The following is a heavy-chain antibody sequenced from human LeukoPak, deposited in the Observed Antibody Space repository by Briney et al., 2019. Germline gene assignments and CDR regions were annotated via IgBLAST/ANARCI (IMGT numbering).Heavy chain of an antibody. CDR2: MSGFGSTI. CDR1: GFTFSSYS. D-gene: IGHD6-19*01. J-gene: IGHJ4*02. V-gene: IGHV3-48*01. Sequence: PGGSLRLSCAASGFTFSSYSMNWVRQAPGKGLEWISYMSGFGSTIYYADSVKGRFTISRDNSKNTLYLQMNSLRAEDTAVYYCAKFPRAVLVAGTLDYWGQGTLVTVSS. CDR3: AKFPRAVLVAGTLDY.